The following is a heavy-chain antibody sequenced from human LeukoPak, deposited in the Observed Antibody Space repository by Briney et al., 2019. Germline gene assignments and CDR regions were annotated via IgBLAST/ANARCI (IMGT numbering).Heavy chain of an antibody. D-gene: IGHD5-12*01. CDR2: GSNK. CDR3: AKARRAYSGYAYTSGYYYYYGMDV. V-gene: IGHV3-30*02. Sequence: GSNKYYADSVKGRFTISRDNSKNTLYLQMNSLRAEDTAVYYCAKARRAYSGYAYTSGYYYYYGMDVWGQGTTVTVSS. J-gene: IGHJ6*02.